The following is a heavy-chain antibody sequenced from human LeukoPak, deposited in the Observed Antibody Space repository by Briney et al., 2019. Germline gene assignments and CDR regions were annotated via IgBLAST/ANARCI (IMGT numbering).Heavy chain of an antibody. D-gene: IGHD5-18*01. CDR1: GGSISSYY. CDR3: ARHVYTAMVIDY. V-gene: IGHV4-59*01. CDR2: IYYSGST. Sequence: SETLSLTCTVSGGSISSYYWSWIRQPPGKGLEWIGYIYYSGSTNYNPSLKSRVTISVDTSKNQFSLKLSSVTAADTAVYYCARHVYTAMVIDYWGQGTLVTVSS. J-gene: IGHJ4*02.